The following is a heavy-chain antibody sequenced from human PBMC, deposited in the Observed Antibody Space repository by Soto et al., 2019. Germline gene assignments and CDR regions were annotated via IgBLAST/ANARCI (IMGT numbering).Heavy chain of an antibody. J-gene: IGHJ6*02. D-gene: IGHD6-25*01. CDR3: AKERAATYYYGMDV. CDR2: ISWNSGSI. V-gene: IGHV3-9*01. CDR1: GFTFDDYA. Sequence: EVQLVESGGGLVQPGRSLRLSCAASGFTFDDYAMHWVRQAPGKGLEWVSGISWNSGSIGYADSVKGRFTISRDNAKNSLYLQMNSLRAEDTALYYCAKERAATYYYGMDVWGQGTTVTVSS.